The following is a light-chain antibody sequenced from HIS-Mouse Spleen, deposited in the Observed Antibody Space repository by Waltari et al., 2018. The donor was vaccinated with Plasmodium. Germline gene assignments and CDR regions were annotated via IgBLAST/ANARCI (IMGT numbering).Light chain of an antibody. V-gene: IGLV3-10*01. Sequence: SYELTQPPSVSVSPGQTARITCPGDALPKKYAYGYQQKSGQAPWLVIYEDRKRPSGIPERFSGSSSGTMATLTISGAQVEDEADYYCYSTDSSGNHRVFGGGTKLTVL. CDR3: YSTDSSGNHRV. J-gene: IGLJ3*02. CDR2: EDR. CDR1: ALPKKY.